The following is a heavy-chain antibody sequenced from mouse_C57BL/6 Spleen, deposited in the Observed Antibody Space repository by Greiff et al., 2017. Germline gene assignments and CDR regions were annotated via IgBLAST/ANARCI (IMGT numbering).Heavy chain of an antibody. CDR1: GFNINDYY. D-gene: IGHD2-1*01. Sequence: VQLQQSGAELVRPGASVKLSCTASGFNINDYYMHWVKQRPEQGLEWIGRIDPEDGDTEYAPKFQGKATMTADTSSNAAYLQLSSLTSEDTAVYYCTTFYYGNSGGAMDYWGQGTSVTVSS. J-gene: IGHJ4*01. CDR3: TTFYYGNSGGAMDY. CDR2: IDPEDGDT. V-gene: IGHV14-1*01.